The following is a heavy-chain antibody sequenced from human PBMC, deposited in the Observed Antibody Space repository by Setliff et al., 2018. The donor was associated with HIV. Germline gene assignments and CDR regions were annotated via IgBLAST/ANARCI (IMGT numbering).Heavy chain of an antibody. CDR3: AREGVATPDEEGYYFDQ. CDR1: GYPFSNYG. J-gene: IGHJ4*02. V-gene: IGHV1-18*01. CDR2: ISGYNGKT. Sequence: ASVNVSCKASGYPFSNYGISWVRQAPGLGLEWMGWISGYNGKTDFAQKFQDRVIVTTDTSTNTVYMEVMRLTSDDTAVYFCAREGVATPDEEGYYFDQWGQGTLVTVSS.